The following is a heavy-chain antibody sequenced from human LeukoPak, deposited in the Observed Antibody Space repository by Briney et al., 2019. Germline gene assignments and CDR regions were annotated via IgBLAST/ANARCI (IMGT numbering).Heavy chain of an antibody. D-gene: IGHD2-21*01. CDR2: IRYDGSNK. CDR1: GFTFSSYG. CDR3: GAYCGGDCCASDAFDI. V-gene: IGHV3-30*02. J-gene: IGHJ3*02. Sequence: TGGSLRLSCTASGFTFSSYGMHWVRQAPGKGLEWVAFIRYDGSNKYYADSVKGRFTISRDNSKNTLYLQMNSLRAEDTAVYYCGAYCGGDCCASDAFDIWGQGTMVTVSS.